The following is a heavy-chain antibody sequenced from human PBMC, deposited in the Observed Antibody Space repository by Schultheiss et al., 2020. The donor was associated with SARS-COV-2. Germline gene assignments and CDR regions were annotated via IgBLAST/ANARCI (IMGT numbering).Heavy chain of an antibody. D-gene: IGHD3-22*01. CDR1: GYTFTSYG. J-gene: IGHJ6*02. V-gene: IGHV1-18*04. Sequence: ASVKVSCTASGYTFTSYGISWVRQAPGQGLEWMGWSSAYNGNTNYAQKLQGRVTMTTDTSTSTAYMELRSLRSDDTAVYYCARDSDDSSGYYYAGRYYYYYSGMDVWGQGTTVTVSS. CDR3: ARDSDDSSGYYYAGRYYYYYSGMDV. CDR2: SSAYNGNT.